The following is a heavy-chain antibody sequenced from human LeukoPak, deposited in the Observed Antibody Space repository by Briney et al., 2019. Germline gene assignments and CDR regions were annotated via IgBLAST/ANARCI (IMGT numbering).Heavy chain of an antibody. J-gene: IGHJ4*02. D-gene: IGHD6-19*01. CDR1: GGSISSSSYY. Sequence: SETLSLTCTVSGGSISSSSYYWGWIRQPPGKGLEWIGSIYYSGSTYYNPSLKSRVTISVDTSKNQFSLKLSSVTAADTAVYYCARVKSGGSGWYFDYWGQGTLVTVSS. CDR3: ARVKSGGSGWYFDY. CDR2: IYYSGST. V-gene: IGHV4-39*07.